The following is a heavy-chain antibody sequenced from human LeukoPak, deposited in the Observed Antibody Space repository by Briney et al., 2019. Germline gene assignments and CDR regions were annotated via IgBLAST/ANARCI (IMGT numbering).Heavy chain of an antibody. CDR2: IYNGGII. D-gene: IGHD3-10*01. CDR1: GDSISRYY. J-gene: IGHJ5*02. V-gene: IGHV4-4*07. Sequence: WETLSLTCTVSGDSISRYYWSWIRQPAGKGLEWIGRIYNGGIITYNPSLKSRVTMSIDTSNNQFSLRLRFVTAADTAVYYCARDSGTTGEVKFDPWGQGTLVTVSS. CDR3: ARDSGTTGEVKFDP.